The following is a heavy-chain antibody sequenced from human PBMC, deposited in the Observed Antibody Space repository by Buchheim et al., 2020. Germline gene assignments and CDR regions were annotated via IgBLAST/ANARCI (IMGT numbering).Heavy chain of an antibody. V-gene: IGHV1-2*04. CDR1: GYTFTGYY. J-gene: IGHJ6*02. D-gene: IGHD6-19*01. CDR2: INPNSGGT. CDR3: ARGTSSGWYNFPYYYGMDV. Sequence: QVQLVQSGAEVKKPGASVKVSCKASGYTFTGYYMHWVRQAPGQGLEWMGWINPNSGGTNYAQKFQGWVTMTRATSLRTAHMELSRLRSDDTAVYYCARGTSSGWYNFPYYYGMDVWGQGTT.